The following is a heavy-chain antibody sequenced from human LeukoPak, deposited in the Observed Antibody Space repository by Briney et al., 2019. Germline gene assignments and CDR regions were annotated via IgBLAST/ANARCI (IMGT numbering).Heavy chain of an antibody. CDR2: IYPGDSDT. CDR1: GCSFTSYW. J-gene: IGHJ4*02. CDR3: ARLSMVRGALTNFDY. D-gene: IGHD3-10*01. Sequence: GESLKISCKGSGCSFTSYWIGWVRQMPGKGLEWMGIIYPGDSDTRYSPSFQGQVTISADKSISTAYLQWSSLKASDTAIYYCARLSMVRGALTNFDYWGQGTLVTVSS. V-gene: IGHV5-51*01.